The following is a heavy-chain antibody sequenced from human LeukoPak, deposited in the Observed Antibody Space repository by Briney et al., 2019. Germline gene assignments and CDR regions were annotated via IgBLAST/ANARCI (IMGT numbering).Heavy chain of an antibody. Sequence: GGSLRLSCAASGFTFSSYSMNWVRQAPGKGLEWVSSISSSSSYIYYADSVKGRFTISRDNAKNSLYLQMNSLRAEDTAVYYCARTTIFGVVRIDAFDIWGQGTMVTVSS. D-gene: IGHD3-3*01. CDR3: ARTTIFGVVRIDAFDI. J-gene: IGHJ3*02. CDR2: ISSSSSYI. CDR1: GFTFSSYS. V-gene: IGHV3-21*01.